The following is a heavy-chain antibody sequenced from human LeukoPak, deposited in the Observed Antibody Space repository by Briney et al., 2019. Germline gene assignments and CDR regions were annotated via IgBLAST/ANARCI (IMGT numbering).Heavy chain of an antibody. D-gene: IGHD5-24*01. CDR3: ARETRDGYHTH. CDR1: GGSFSYSTYY. CDR2: IHYSGST. V-gene: IGHV4-61*01. Sequence: SETLSLTCTVSGGSFSYSTYYWSWIRQPPGKGLEWIGYIHYSGSTNYNPSLKSRVTISIHTSKNQFSLKLSSVTAADTAVYYCARETRDGYHTHWGQGTLVTVSS. J-gene: IGHJ4*02.